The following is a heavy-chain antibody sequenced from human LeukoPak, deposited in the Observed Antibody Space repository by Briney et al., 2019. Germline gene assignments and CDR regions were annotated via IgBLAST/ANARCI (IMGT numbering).Heavy chain of an antibody. Sequence: ASVKVSCKASGYTFTSYDINWVRQATGQGLEWMGWMNPNSGNTGYAQKFQGRVTITRNTSISTAYMELSSLRSEDTAVYYCARDQGLYCSGGSCYSGTNLWGQGTLVTVSS. CDR1: GYTFTSYD. D-gene: IGHD2-15*01. V-gene: IGHV1-8*03. CDR2: MNPNSGNT. J-gene: IGHJ5*02. CDR3: ARDQGLYCSGGSCYSGTNL.